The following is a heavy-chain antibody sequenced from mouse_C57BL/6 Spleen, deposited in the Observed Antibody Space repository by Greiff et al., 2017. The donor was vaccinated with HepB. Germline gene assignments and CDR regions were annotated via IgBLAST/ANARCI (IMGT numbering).Heavy chain of an antibody. D-gene: IGHD1-1*02. V-gene: IGHV1-69*01. CDR1: GYTFTSYW. Sequence: QVQLQQPGAELVMPGASVKLSCKASGYTFTSYWMHWVKQRPGQGLEWIGEIDPSDGYTNYNQKFKGKSTLTVDKSSSTAYMQLSSLTSEDSAVYYCARSGYGGNFDYWGQGTTLTVSS. J-gene: IGHJ2*01. CDR3: ARSGYGGNFDY. CDR2: IDPSDGYT.